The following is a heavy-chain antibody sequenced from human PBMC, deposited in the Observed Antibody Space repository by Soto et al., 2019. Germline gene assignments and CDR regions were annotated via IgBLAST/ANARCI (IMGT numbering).Heavy chain of an antibody. CDR2: IYPGDSDT. D-gene: IGHD1-7*01. CDR3: ARFSFEGNYSGLFDF. CDR1: GYSFTSYW. Sequence: PGESLKISCKGSGYSFTSYWIGWVRQMPGKGLEWMGIIYPGDSDTRYSPSFQGQVTISADKSISTAYLQWSSLKASDTAMYYSARFSFEGNYSGLFDFWGQGTLVNVSS. J-gene: IGHJ4*02. V-gene: IGHV5-51*01.